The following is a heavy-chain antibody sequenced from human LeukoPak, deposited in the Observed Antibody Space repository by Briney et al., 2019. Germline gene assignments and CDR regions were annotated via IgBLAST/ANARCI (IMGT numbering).Heavy chain of an antibody. CDR1: GFKFSSHS. CDR3: ASWKVVISNGGSDI. J-gene: IGHJ3*02. D-gene: IGHD4-23*01. V-gene: IGHV3-21*01. CDR2: ISSSSSYI. Sequence: GGSLRLSCAASGFKFSSHSMHWVRQAPGKGLEWVSCISSSSSYIYYADSVKGRFTISRDNGKNSLYLQMNSLRAEDTAVYYCASWKVVISNGGSDIWGQGTMVTVSS.